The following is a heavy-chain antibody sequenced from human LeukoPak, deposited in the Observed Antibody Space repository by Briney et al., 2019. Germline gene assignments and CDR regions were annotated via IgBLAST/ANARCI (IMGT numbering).Heavy chain of an antibody. CDR2: MSSSKSYI. Sequence: GGPRRPSCNPSGFPFNGFCLTWFRQTPGKGLEWVASMSSSKSYIYYADSVKGRFTISRDNAKNSLYLQMNSLRVEDTALYYCARDESGPAHWGQGTLVTVSS. D-gene: IGHD3-3*01. V-gene: IGHV3-21*01. J-gene: IGHJ4*02. CDR3: ARDESGPAH. CDR1: GFPFNGFC.